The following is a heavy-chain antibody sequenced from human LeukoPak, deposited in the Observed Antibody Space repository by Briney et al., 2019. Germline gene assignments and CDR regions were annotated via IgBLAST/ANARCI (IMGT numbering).Heavy chain of an antibody. J-gene: IGHJ6*03. CDR3: ARGVTGIYYYFYMYV. CDR2: INPNSGDT. V-gene: IGHV1-2*02. CDR1: GYTFTGYY. D-gene: IGHD6-13*01. Sequence: ASVKVSCKASGYTFTGYYMHWVRQAPGQGLEWMGWINPNSGDTNYAQKFQDRVTMTRDTSISTAYMELSRLRSDDTAVYYCARGVTGIYYYFYMYVWGKGTTVTVSS.